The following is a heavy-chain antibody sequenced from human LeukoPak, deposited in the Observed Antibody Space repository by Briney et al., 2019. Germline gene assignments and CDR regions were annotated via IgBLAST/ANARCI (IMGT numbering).Heavy chain of an antibody. D-gene: IGHD3-16*01. CDR3: AKVRRAYRSFVGSSFDY. CDR2: ISGSGGST. J-gene: IGHJ4*02. V-gene: IGHV3-23*01. CDR1: GFTFSSFA. Sequence: GGSLRLSCAASGFTFSSFAMSCVRQAPGKGLEWVSAISGSGGSTYYADSVKGRFTISRDNSKNTLYLQMNSLKAEDTAVYYCAKVRRAYRSFVGSSFDYWGQGTLVTVSS.